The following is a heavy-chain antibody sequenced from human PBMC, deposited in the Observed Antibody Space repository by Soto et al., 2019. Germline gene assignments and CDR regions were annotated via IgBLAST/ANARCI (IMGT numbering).Heavy chain of an antibody. CDR2: VSGSGDIT. J-gene: IGHJ6*02. D-gene: IGHD3-16*01. Sequence: GGSLRLSCVVSGFTFSNYAMSWVRQAPGEGPVWVSTVSGSGDITYYADSLKGRFTISRDNSKQTVYQQMNSLRADDTAIYYCAKVLARVLRWGEAYSYAMDVLGQGTTVTVSS. CDR1: GFTFSNYA. V-gene: IGHV3-23*01. CDR3: AKVLARVLRWGEAYSYAMDV.